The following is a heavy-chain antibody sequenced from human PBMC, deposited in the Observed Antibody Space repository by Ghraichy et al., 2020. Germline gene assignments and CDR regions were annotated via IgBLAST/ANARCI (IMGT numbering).Heavy chain of an antibody. Sequence: GGSLRLSCAGSGFIVSDSYMSWVRQSPAKGLEWVSAIYSDGTIYYADSVKGRFTISRDNSENTVHLQMDSLRAVDTAVDYCAMRYRSGWDACWGQGTLVTVSS. CDR2: IYSDGTI. J-gene: IGHJ4*02. V-gene: IGHV3-53*01. CDR1: GFIVSDSY. CDR3: AMRYRSGWDAC. D-gene: IGHD6-19*01.